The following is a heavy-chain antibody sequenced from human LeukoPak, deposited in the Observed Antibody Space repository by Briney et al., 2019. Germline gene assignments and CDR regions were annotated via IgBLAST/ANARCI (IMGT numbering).Heavy chain of an antibody. CDR3: ARDAYSDYYFDY. CDR1: GFTVSSNY. J-gene: IGHJ4*02. V-gene: IGHV3-53*01. CDR2: IYSGGST. D-gene: IGHD4-11*01. Sequence: GGSLRLSCAASGFTVSSNYMSWVRQAPGKGLEWVSVIYSGGSTYYADSVKGRFTISRDNSKNTLYLQMNSLRAEDTAVYYCARDAYSDYYFDYWGQGTLVTVSS.